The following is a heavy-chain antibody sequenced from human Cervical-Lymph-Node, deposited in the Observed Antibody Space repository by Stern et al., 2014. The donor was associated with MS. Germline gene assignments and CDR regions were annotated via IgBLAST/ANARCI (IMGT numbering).Heavy chain of an antibody. Sequence: QVQLVESGAEVKKPGSSVKVSCKASGGTFNVYAINWLRQAPGQGLEWMGGIIPVMGTASYAQNFQGRVTITADASTRTSSMQLSSLRSDDTAVYYCARDGRHTNNFGLDVWGQGTTVTVSS. CDR2: IIPVMGTA. V-gene: IGHV1-69*01. CDR1: GGTFNVYA. CDR3: ARDGRHTNNFGLDV. J-gene: IGHJ6*02.